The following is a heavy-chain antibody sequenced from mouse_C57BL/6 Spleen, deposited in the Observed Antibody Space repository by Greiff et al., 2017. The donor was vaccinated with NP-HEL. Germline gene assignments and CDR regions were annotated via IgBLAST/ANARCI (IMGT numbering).Heavy chain of an antibody. CDR1: GYAFSSYW. CDR2: IYPGDGDT. D-gene: IGHD2-3*01. CDR3: ARENDGYYDAMDY. Sequence: VQLQQSGAELVKPGASVKISCKASGYAFSSYWMNWVKQRPGKGLEWIGQIYPGDGDTNYNGKFKGKATLTAAKSSSTAYMQLSSLTSEDSAVYFCARENDGYYDAMDYWGQGTSVTVSS. V-gene: IGHV1-80*01. J-gene: IGHJ4*01.